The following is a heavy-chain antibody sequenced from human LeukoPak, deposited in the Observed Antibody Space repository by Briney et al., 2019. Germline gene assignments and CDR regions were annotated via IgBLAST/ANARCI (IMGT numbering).Heavy chain of an antibody. CDR1: GYTFDKFG. J-gene: IGHJ4*02. Sequence: ASVKVSCKASGYTFDKFGIAWVRQAPGQGLEWMGWINTHNGNTKYAQQYQGRVTMTTDTSTSTVYMELRSLRSDDTAVYFCARDTPQHLKRYDYWGQGTQVTVSS. CDR2: INTHNGNT. D-gene: IGHD6-13*01. V-gene: IGHV1-18*01. CDR3: ARDTPQHLKRYDY.